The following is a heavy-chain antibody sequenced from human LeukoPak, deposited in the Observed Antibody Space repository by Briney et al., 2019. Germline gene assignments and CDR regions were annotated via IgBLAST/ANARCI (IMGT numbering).Heavy chain of an antibody. CDR1: GFTFDDYG. CDR2: INWNGGST. D-gene: IGHD1-14*01. Sequence: PGGSLRLSCAASGFTFDDYGMSWVRQAPGKGLEWVSSINWNGGSTGYADSVKGRFTISRDNAKNSLYLQMNSLRAEDTALYYCARKTGSYYYYMDVWGKGTTVTVSS. CDR3: ARKTGSYYYYMDV. J-gene: IGHJ6*03. V-gene: IGHV3-20*04.